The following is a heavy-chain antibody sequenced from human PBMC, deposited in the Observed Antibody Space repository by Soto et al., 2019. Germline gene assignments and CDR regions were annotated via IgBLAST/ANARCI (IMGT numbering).Heavy chain of an antibody. CDR1: GYTFTSNG. CDR3: ARVVRDSSGWYGWNYFDY. V-gene: IGHV1-18*04. J-gene: IGHJ4*02. D-gene: IGHD6-19*01. Sequence: SGKVSFKASGYTFTSNGISWVRQAPGQGLEWMGWISAYNGNTNYAQKLQGRVTMTTDTSTSTAYMELRSLRSDDTAVYYCARVVRDSSGWYGWNYFDYWGQGTLVTVSS. CDR2: ISAYNGNT.